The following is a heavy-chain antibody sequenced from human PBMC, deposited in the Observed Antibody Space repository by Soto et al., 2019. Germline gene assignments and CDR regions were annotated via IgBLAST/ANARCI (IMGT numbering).Heavy chain of an antibody. Sequence: GGSLRLSCAASRFTFSSYAMHWVRQAPGKGLERVAVISYDGTNKFYADSVKGRFTISRDNYRNTVYLQMNGLRTEDTAFYYCLSGEGRNGHDTRFDYWGHGSLVTVSS. V-gene: IGHV3-30-3*01. J-gene: IGHJ4*01. CDR3: LSGEGRNGHDTRFDY. CDR1: RFTFSSYA. D-gene: IGHD5-12*01. CDR2: ISYDGTNK.